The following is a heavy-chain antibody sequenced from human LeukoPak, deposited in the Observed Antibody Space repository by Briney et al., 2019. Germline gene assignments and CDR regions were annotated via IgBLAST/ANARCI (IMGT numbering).Heavy chain of an antibody. D-gene: IGHD3-22*01. Sequence: GGSLRLSCSASAFTLNKYAMHWVRQAPGKGLEYVSAINSNGGRTYYADSVKGRFTISRDNSKNTLFLQMSSLRVEDTAVYYCVKDLYYDNSGYYSGAFDYWGQGTLVTVSS. CDR1: AFTLNKYA. CDR2: INSNGGRT. J-gene: IGHJ4*02. CDR3: VKDLYYDNSGYYSGAFDY. V-gene: IGHV3-64D*06.